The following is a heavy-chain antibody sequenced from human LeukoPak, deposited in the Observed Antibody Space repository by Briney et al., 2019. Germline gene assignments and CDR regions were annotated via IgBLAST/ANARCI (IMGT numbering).Heavy chain of an antibody. CDR1: GGSISSYY. J-gene: IGHJ4*02. CDR3: ARGELNYDFWSGRNTAFDY. Sequence: PSETLSLTCTVSGGSISSYYWSWIRQPPGKGLEWIGYIYYSGSTNYNPSLKSRVTISVDTSKNQFSLKLSSVTAADTAVYYCARGELNYDFWSGRNTAFDYWGQGTLGTVS. V-gene: IGHV4-59*01. CDR2: IYYSGST. D-gene: IGHD3-3*01.